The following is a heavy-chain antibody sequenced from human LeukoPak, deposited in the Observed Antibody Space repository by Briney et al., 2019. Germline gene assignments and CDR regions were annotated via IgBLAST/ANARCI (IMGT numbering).Heavy chain of an antibody. CDR1: GFSLSTSGVG. D-gene: IGHD6-19*01. Sequence: SGPTLVNPTQTLTLTCTFSGFSLSTSGVGVGWIRQPPGKALEWLALIYWNDDKRYSPSLKSRLPITKDTSKNQVVLTMTNMDPVDTATYYCAHSLSSGWYGDYFDYWGQGTLVTVSS. J-gene: IGHJ4*02. CDR3: AHSLSSGWYGDYFDY. CDR2: IYWNDDK. V-gene: IGHV2-5*01.